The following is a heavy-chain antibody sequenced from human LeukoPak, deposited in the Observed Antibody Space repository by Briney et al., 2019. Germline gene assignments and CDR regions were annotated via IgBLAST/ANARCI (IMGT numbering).Heavy chain of an antibody. CDR2: MYTSGST. CDR3: ARGYDGSGYYYRNWYFDL. J-gene: IGHJ2*01. D-gene: IGHD3-22*01. V-gene: IGHV4-61*02. CDR1: GGSISSGSYY. Sequence: PSETLSLTCTVSGGSISSGSYYWSWIRRPAGKGLEWIGRMYTSGSTNYNPSLKSRVTISVDTSKNQFSLKLSSVTAADTAVYYCARGYDGSGYYYRNWYFDLWGRGTLVTVSS.